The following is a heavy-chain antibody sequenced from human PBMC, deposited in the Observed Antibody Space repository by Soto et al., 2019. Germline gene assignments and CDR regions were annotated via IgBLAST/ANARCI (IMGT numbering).Heavy chain of an antibody. CDR2: IYSSGST. D-gene: IGHD3-10*01. J-gene: IGHJ4*02. V-gene: IGHV4-59*01. Sequence: SETLSLTSTVSGGSISSYYWSWIRKPPGKGLEWIGYIYSSGSTNYNPSLKSRVTISVDTSKNQFSLKLSSVTAADTAVYYCARVGSGSYYFNFDYWGQGTLVTVSS. CDR1: GGSISSYY. CDR3: ARVGSGSYYFNFDY.